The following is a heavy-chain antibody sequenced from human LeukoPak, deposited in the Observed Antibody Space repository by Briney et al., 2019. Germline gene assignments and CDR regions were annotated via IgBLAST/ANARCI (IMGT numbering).Heavy chain of an antibody. V-gene: IGHV3-64D*06. Sequence: GGSLRLSCSASGFTFSIYAMHWVRHAPGKGLQYVSVISGNGVSTSYADSVKGRFTISRDNSKNTVYLQMSSLRAEDTAVYYCVGDGRDGYNKFFHHWGQGTLVTVSS. CDR3: VGDGRDGYNKFFHH. CDR1: GFTFSIYA. CDR2: ISGNGVST. D-gene: IGHD5-24*01. J-gene: IGHJ1*01.